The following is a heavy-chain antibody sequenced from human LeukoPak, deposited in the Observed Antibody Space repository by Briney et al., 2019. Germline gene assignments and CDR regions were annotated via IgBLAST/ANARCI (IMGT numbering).Heavy chain of an antibody. CDR1: GFTFSSYA. D-gene: IGHD1-26*01. Sequence: GGSLRLSCVTSGFTFSSYAMMWVRQAPGKGLEWVSSVSGSGSSTYYADSVKGRFAISRDNSKNTLYLQVDGLRAEDTAVYYCARAEGNTGSLYYFDYWGQGTLVTVSS. J-gene: IGHJ4*02. CDR3: ARAEGNTGSLYYFDY. V-gene: IGHV3-23*01. CDR2: VSGSGSST.